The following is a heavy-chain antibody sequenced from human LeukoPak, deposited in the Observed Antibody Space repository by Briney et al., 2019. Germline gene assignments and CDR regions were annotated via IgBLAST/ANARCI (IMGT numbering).Heavy chain of an antibody. CDR2: VHDTGST. Sequence: SETLSLTCIVSGSSVSTFYWSWLRQSPGTGLEWIGFVHDTGSTAYNPSLKSRVTISLETSKHQLSLMLTSVTAADTAMYYCARGSTDVYWYLDVWGRGTLVTVSS. CDR1: GSSVSTFY. CDR3: ARGSTDVYWYLDV. J-gene: IGHJ2*01. D-gene: IGHD1-26*01. V-gene: IGHV4-59*02.